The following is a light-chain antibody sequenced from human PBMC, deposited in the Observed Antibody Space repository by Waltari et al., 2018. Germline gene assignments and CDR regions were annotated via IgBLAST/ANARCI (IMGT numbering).Light chain of an antibody. V-gene: IGKV3-15*01. CDR1: RSVSKN. J-gene: IGKJ1*01. CDR2: GAS. CDR3: QQYDNWPRT. Sequence: EIVLPQSPATQSASPGERATLSCRAGRSVSKNLAWYQQKPGQAPRLLIYGASTRATGIPARFSGSGSGREFTLTISSLQSEDFAVYFCQQYDNWPRTFGQGTKVEIK.